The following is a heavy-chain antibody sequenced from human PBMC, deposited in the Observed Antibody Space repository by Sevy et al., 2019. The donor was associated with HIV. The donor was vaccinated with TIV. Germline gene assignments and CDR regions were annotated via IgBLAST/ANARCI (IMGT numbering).Heavy chain of an antibody. CDR3: ARDPYARRGFDY. CDR2: LNPGNGNT. J-gene: IGHJ4*02. CDR1: GYTFATYT. V-gene: IGHV1-3*01. D-gene: IGHD3-16*01. Sequence: ASVKVSCKASGYTFATYTLHWVRQAPGQSLEWMGWLNPGNGNTRYSQKFQGRVTITRDTSARTAYMELTSLTSEETAVYYCARDPYARRGFDYWGQGTLVTVSS.